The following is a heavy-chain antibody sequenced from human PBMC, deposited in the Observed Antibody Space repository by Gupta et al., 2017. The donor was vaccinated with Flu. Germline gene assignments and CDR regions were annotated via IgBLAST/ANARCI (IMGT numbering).Heavy chain of an antibody. Sequence: QITLKESGPTLVKPTQTLTLTCTFSGFSLSTSGVGVGWIRQPPGKALEWLALIYWDDDKRYSPSLKSRLTITKDTSKNQVVLTMTNMDPVDTATYYCAHRTSGSQYYYYYYGMDVWGQGTTVTVSS. J-gene: IGHJ6*02. CDR3: AHRTSGSQYYYYYYGMDV. CDR1: GFSLSTSGVG. V-gene: IGHV2-5*02. CDR2: IYWDDDK. D-gene: IGHD3-3*01.